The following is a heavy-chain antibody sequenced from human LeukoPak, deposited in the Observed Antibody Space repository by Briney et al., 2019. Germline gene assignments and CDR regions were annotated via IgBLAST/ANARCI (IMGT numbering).Heavy chain of an antibody. V-gene: IGHV1-2*02. CDR2: INPNSGGT. D-gene: IGHD6-6*01. Sequence: ASVKVFCKASGYTFTGYYMHWVRQDPGQGLEWMGWINPNSGGTNYAQKFQGRVTMTRDTSISTAYMELSRLRSDDTAVYYRARGPIRGTAARSKPPNWFDPWGQGTLVTVSS. CDR3: ARGPIRGTAARSKPPNWFDP. CDR1: GYTFTGYY. J-gene: IGHJ5*02.